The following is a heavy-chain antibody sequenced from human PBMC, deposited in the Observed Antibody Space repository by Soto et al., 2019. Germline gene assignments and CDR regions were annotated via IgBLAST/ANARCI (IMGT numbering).Heavy chain of an antibody. CDR1: GFTFSSYA. CDR3: AKMGILTGYYPYYYGMDV. CDR2: ISGSGGST. D-gene: IGHD3-9*01. Sequence: PGGSLRLSCAASGFTFSSYAMSWVRQAPGKGLEWVSAISGSGGSTYYADSVKGRFTISRDNSKNTLYLQMNSLRAEDTAVYYCAKMGILTGYYPYYYGMDVWGQGTKVTVYS. J-gene: IGHJ6*02. V-gene: IGHV3-23*01.